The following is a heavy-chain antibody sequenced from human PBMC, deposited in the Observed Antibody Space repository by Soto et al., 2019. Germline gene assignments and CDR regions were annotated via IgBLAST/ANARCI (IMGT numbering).Heavy chain of an antibody. Sequence: ESGGGVVQPGRSLRLSCAASGFTFSSYGMHWVRQAPGKGLEWVAVIWYDGSNKYYADSVKGRFTISRDNSKNTLYLQMNSLRAEDTAVYYCARDSSPVVVVAASWFDPWGQGTLVTVSS. D-gene: IGHD2-15*01. V-gene: IGHV3-33*01. J-gene: IGHJ5*02. CDR3: ARDSSPVVVVAASWFDP. CDR2: IWYDGSNK. CDR1: GFTFSSYG.